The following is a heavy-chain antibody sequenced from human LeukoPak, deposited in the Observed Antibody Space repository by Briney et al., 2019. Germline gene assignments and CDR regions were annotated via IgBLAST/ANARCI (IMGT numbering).Heavy chain of an antibody. V-gene: IGHV4-34*01. D-gene: IGHD3-3*01. CDR2: IDHRGTA. CDR1: GASYNAYY. J-gene: IGHJ4*03. CDR3: AVGITTLGVAASFDS. Sequence: PSETLSLTCAVYGASYNAYYWSWTRQPPGKGLEWIGDIDHRGTATYNPSLKSRLTISADASKNQFSLKLNSVTDADTAVYYCAVGITTLGVAASFDSWGHGNLVIVSS.